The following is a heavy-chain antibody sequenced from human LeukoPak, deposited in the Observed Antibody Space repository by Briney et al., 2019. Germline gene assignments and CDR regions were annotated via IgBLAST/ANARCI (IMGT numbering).Heavy chain of an antibody. CDR1: GGSISSYY. J-gene: IGHJ4*02. D-gene: IGHD3-10*01. Sequence: PSDTLSLTCTVSGGSISSYYWRWIRQPPGKGLEWIGYIYYSGSTNYNPSLKSRVTISVDTSKNQFSLKLSSVTAADTAVYYCARSYYGSGSYDWGQGTLVTVSS. CDR3: ARSYYGSGSYD. CDR2: IYYSGST. V-gene: IGHV4-59*01.